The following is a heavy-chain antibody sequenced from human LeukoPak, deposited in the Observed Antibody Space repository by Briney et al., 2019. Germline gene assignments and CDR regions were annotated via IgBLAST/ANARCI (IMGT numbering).Heavy chain of an antibody. CDR2: IYHSGST. CDR3: ARDRDGSGSYYQPLFDY. Sequence: PSETLSLTCAVSGYSTSSGYYWGWIRQPPGKGLEWIGSIYHSGSTYYNPSLKSRVTISVDTSKNQFSLKLSSVTAADTAVYYCARDRDGSGSYYQPLFDYWGQGTLVTVSS. CDR1: GYSTSSGYY. D-gene: IGHD3-10*01. J-gene: IGHJ4*02. V-gene: IGHV4-38-2*02.